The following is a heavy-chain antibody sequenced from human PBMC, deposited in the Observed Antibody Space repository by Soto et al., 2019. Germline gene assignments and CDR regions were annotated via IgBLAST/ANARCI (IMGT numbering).Heavy chain of an antibody. CDR3: AKGPKATTIHWFDP. V-gene: IGHV3-23*01. CDR2: ISGSGGST. CDR1: GFTSRLYA. Sequence: PGGSLRLSCAASGFTSRLYAMSWVRQAPGKGLEWASAISGSGGSTYYADSVKGRFTISRDNSKNTLYLQMNSLRAEDTAVYYCAKGPKATTIHWFDPWGQGTLVTVSS. J-gene: IGHJ5*02. D-gene: IGHD5-12*01.